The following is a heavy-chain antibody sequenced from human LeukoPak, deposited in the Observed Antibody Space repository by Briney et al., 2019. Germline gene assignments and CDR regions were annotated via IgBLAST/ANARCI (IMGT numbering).Heavy chain of an antibody. CDR2: IGWNSGSI. CDR1: GFTFDDYA. CDR3: ARGTNYYDSSGYYYFDY. D-gene: IGHD3-22*01. V-gene: IGHV3-9*01. Sequence: GGSLRLSCAASGFTFDDYAMHWVRQAPGKGLEWVSGIGWNSGSIGYADSVKGRFTISRDNAKNSLYLQMNSLRAEDTAVYYCARGTNYYDSSGYYYFDYWGQGTLVTVSS. J-gene: IGHJ4*02.